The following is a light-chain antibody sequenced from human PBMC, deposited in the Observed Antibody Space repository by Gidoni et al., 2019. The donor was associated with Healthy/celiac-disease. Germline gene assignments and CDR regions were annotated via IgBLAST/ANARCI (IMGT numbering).Light chain of an antibody. CDR1: QSVSSY. Sequence: EIVLTQSPATLSLSPGERATLSCRASQSVSSYLAWYQQKPGQALRLRIYDASDRATGIPARFSGSGSETDFTLTISSLEPEDFAVYYCQQREGCTFXPGTKVDIK. V-gene: IGKV3-11*01. CDR2: DAS. J-gene: IGKJ3*01. CDR3: QQREGCT.